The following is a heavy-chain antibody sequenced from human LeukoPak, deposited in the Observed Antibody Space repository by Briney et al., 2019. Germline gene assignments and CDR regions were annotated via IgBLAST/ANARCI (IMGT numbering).Heavy chain of an antibody. CDR3: AKGWIQLWPTEGDDAFDI. J-gene: IGHJ3*02. CDR2: ISGSGGST. V-gene: IGHV3-23*01. D-gene: IGHD5-18*01. CDR1: GFTFSSYA. Sequence: GGPLRLSCAASGFTFSSYAMSWVRQAPGKGLEWVSAISGSGGSTYYADSVKGRFTISRDNSKNTLYLQMNSLRAEDTAVYYCAKGWIQLWPTEGDDAFDIWGQGTMVTVSS.